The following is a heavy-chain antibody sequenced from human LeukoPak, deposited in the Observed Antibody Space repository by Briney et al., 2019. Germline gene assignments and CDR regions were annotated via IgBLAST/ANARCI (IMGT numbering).Heavy chain of an antibody. CDR1: GFTFTTHW. V-gene: IGHV3-7*03. D-gene: IGHD6-6*01. Sequence: PGGSLRLSCAAPGFTFTTHWMSWVRKAPGKGLEWVANIKQDGKDKHYLESVKGRFTISRDNTKNSLYLQMNSLRAEDTAVYYCARLSDTEGSSTSYRASDIWGQGTLVAVSS. J-gene: IGHJ3*02. CDR3: ARLSDTEGSSTSYRASDI. CDR2: IKQDGKDK.